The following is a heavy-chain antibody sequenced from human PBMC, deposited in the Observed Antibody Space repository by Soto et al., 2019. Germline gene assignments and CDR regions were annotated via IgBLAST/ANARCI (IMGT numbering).Heavy chain of an antibody. D-gene: IGHD6-13*01. CDR2: IYPGDSDT. J-gene: IGHJ3*01. CDR3: LSLYSRSWDVFDF. Sequence: GESLKISCKGSGYSFTSYWIGWVRQMPGKGLEWMGIIYPGDSDTRYSPSFQGQVTISADKSISTAYLQWSSLKASDTAMYYCLSLYSRSWDVFDFCGQGSMVTVSS. CDR1: GYSFTSYW. V-gene: IGHV5-51*01.